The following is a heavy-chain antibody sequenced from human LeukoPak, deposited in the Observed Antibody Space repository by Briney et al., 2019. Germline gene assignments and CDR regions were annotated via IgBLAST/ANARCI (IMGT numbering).Heavy chain of an antibody. CDR1: GFTFSNYA. D-gene: IGHD6-13*01. V-gene: IGHV3-23*01. Sequence: GGSLRLSCAASGFTFSNYAMSWVRQAPGKGLEWLSAISGIGGSTYYADSVTGQFTISRDNSNNTLDLQMNSLRADDTAVYYCTKAARIAGPSYYYYGMDVWGKGTTVTVST. J-gene: IGHJ6*04. CDR3: TKAARIAGPSYYYYGMDV. CDR2: ISGIGGST.